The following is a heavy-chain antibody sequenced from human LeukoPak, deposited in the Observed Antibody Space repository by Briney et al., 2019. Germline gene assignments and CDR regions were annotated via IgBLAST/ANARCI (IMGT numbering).Heavy chain of an antibody. V-gene: IGHV3-7*01. CDR3: ADPGVGY. CDR1: GFTFSSYW. Sequence: GGSLRLSCAASGFTFSSYWMSWVRQDPGKGLEWVANIKQNGSEETYVDSVKGRFTISRDNAKNSLYLQMNSLRPDDTAVYFCADPGVGYWGQGTLVTVSS. CDR2: IKQNGSEE. D-gene: IGHD2-8*01. J-gene: IGHJ4*02.